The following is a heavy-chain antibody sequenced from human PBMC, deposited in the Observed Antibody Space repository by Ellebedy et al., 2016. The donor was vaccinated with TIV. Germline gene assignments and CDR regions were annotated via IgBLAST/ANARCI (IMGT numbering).Heavy chain of an antibody. CDR3: TKDIGTGSYYRYFDY. CDR2: ISWNSGSI. D-gene: IGHD1-26*01. J-gene: IGHJ4*02. Sequence: SLKISCAASGFPFDEYAMHWVRQVPGKGLEWVSGISWNSGSIGYADSVKGRFTISRDNAKNSLYLQMNSLRAEDTAFYYCTKDIGTGSYYRYFDYWGQGTLVTVSS. V-gene: IGHV3-9*01. CDR1: GFPFDEYA.